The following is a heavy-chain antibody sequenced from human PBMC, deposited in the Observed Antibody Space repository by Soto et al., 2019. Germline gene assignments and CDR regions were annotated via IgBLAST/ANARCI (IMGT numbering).Heavy chain of an antibody. D-gene: IGHD3-10*01. CDR1: GYTFTSYA. CDR2: INAGNGNT. J-gene: IGHJ6*02. V-gene: IGHV1-3*01. Sequence: QVQLVQSGAEVKKPGASVKVSCKASGYTFTSYAMHWVRQAPGQRLEWMGWINAGNGNTKYSQKFQGRVTITRDTSASTAYMELSSLRSEDTAVYYCARTRWFGESTMGYYGMDVWGQGTTVTVSS. CDR3: ARTRWFGESTMGYYGMDV.